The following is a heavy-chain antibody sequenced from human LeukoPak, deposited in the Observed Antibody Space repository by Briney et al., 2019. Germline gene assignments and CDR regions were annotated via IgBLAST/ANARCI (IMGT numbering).Heavy chain of an antibody. D-gene: IGHD2-2*01. CDR3: ARAPGTSDAFDI. J-gene: IGHJ3*02. V-gene: IGHV3-30-3*01. CDR1: GFTFSSYA. CDR2: ISYDGSNK. Sequence: GRSLRLSCAASGFTFSSYAMHWVRQAPGKGLEWVAVISYDGSNKYYADSVKGRFTISRDNSKNTLYLQMNSLRAEDTAVYYCARAPGTSDAFDIWGQGTMVTVSS.